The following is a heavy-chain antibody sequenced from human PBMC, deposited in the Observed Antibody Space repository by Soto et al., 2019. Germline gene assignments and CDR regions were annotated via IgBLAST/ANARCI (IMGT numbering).Heavy chain of an antibody. D-gene: IGHD1-7*01. CDR3: ARLPITGTENNCYGMDV. CDR2: IDPSDSYT. Sequence: GESLKISCKGSGYSFTSYWISWVRQMPGKGLEWMGRIDPSDSYTNYSPSFQGHVTISADKSISTAYLQWSSLKASATAMYYCARLPITGTENNCYGMDVWGQGTTVTVSS. J-gene: IGHJ6*02. CDR1: GYSFTSYW. V-gene: IGHV5-10-1*01.